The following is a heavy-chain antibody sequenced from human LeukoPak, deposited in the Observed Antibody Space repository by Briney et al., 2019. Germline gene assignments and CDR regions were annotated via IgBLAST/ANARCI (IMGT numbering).Heavy chain of an antibody. CDR2: ISGSGGST. J-gene: IGHJ4*02. V-gene: IGHV3-23*01. D-gene: IGHD2-2*01. CDR3: AKEAQGCSITSCYFDS. Sequence: GGSLRLSCAASGFTFSSYAMSWVRQAPGKGLEWVSAISGSGGSTYYADSVKGRFTNSRDNSKNTLYLQMNSLRAEDTAVYYCAKEAQGCSITSCYFDSWGQGTLVTVSS. CDR1: GFTFSSYA.